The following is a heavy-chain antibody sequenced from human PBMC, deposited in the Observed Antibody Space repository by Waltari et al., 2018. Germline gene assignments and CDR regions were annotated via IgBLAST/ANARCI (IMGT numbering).Heavy chain of an antibody. D-gene: IGHD4-17*01. CDR3: TSLTTNDY. CDR1: GCSISSSSYY. J-gene: IGHJ4*02. Sequence: QLQLQESGPGLVKPSETLSLTCTVSGCSISSSSYYWGWIRQPPGKGRAWIGRISYSGGTDYNPPLKRRVTISVETAKNQFSRKLSSLTAADTAVYYCTSLTTNDYWGQGTLVTVSS. CDR2: ISYSGGT. V-gene: IGHV4-39*01.